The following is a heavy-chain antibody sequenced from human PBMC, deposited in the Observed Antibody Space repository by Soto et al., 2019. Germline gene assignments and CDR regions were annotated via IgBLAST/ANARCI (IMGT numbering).Heavy chain of an antibody. CDR1: GFTFSSYA. D-gene: IGHD4-17*01. V-gene: IGHV3-23*01. Sequence: EVQLLESGGGLVQPGGSLRLSCAASGFTFSSYAMRWVRQAPGKGLEWVSAISGGGGRTYYADSVKGRFTISRDNSKNTLYLQMNSLRAEDTAVYYCAKVHDDYVIEYWYFDLWGRGTLVTVSS. CDR2: ISGGGGRT. J-gene: IGHJ2*01. CDR3: AKVHDDYVIEYWYFDL.